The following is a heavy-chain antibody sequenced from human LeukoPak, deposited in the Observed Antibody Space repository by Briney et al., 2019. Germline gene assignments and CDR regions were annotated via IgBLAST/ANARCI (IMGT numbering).Heavy chain of an antibody. CDR3: AKSWGSYRYYFDY. J-gene: IGHJ4*02. CDR1: GFTFSSYA. V-gene: IGHV3-23*01. Sequence: GGSLRLSCAASGFTFSSYAMSWVRQAPGKGLEWVSAISGSGGSTYYADSVKGRFTISRDSSKNTLYLQMNRLRAEDTAVYYCAKSWGSYRYYFDYWGQGTLVTVSS. CDR2: ISGSGGST. D-gene: IGHD3-16*02.